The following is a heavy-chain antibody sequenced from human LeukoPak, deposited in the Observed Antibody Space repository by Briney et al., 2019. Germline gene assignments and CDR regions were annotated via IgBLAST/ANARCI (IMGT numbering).Heavy chain of an antibody. CDR2: IYYSGST. J-gene: IGHJ4*02. D-gene: IGHD1-14*01. V-gene: IGHV4-39*01. Sequence: PSETLSLTCTVSGGSISSSSYYWGWIRQPPGKGLEWIGSIYYSGSTYSNPSLRSRVTIAVDTSKNQFSLKLSSVTAADTDVYYGAQGARGNQFDYWGQGTLVTVSS. CDR3: AQGARGNQFDY. CDR1: GGSISSSSYY.